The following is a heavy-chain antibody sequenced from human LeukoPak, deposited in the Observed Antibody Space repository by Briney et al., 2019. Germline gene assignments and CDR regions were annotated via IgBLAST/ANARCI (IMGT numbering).Heavy chain of an antibody. CDR1: GFTFSNAW. V-gene: IGHV3-15*01. D-gene: IGHD4-23*01. CDR2: IKSEIDGPTP. CDR3: TTLTVAQAFDI. J-gene: IGHJ3*02. Sequence: GGSLRLSCAASGFTFSNAWMSWVRQAPGKGLECVGRIKSEIDGPTPDYAASVKGRFTISRDDSKNTLYLQMNSLNTDDTAVYYCTTLTVAQAFDIWGQGTLVTVSS.